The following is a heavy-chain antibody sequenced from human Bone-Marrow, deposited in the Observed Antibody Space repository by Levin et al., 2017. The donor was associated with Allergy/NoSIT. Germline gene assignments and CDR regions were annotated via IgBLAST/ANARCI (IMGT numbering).Heavy chain of an antibody. CDR3: TRSEILTANVYEGHFATDV. CDR1: GFTFTAST. J-gene: IGHJ6*02. D-gene: IGHD3-9*01. Sequence: PGGSLRLSCAASGFTFTASTMHWVRQASGKGLEWVGRIRTKANSFATTYAVSVRGRFTISRDDSKDTAYLQMNSLKIEDTAVYYCTRSEILTANVYEGHFATDVWGQGTTVIVSS. CDR2: IRTKANSFAT. V-gene: IGHV3-73*01.